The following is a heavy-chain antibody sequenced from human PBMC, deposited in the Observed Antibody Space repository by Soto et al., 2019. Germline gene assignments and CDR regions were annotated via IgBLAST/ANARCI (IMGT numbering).Heavy chain of an antibody. J-gene: IGHJ4*02. CDR2: ISGSGGST. V-gene: IGHV3-23*01. CDR3: AKGHDSSGYYYSRFDY. CDR1: GFTFSSYA. D-gene: IGHD3-22*01. Sequence: GSLRLSCAASGFTFSSYAMSWVRQAPGKGLEWVSAISGSGGSTYYADSVKGRFTISRDNSKNTLYLQMNSLRAEDTAVYYCAKGHDSSGYYYSRFDYWGQGTLVTVSS.